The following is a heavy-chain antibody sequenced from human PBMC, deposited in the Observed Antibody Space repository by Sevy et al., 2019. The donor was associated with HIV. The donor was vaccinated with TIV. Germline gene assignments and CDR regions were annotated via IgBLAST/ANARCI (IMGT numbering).Heavy chain of an antibody. D-gene: IGHD4-17*01. CDR2: IYWDDNK. CDR3: AHSLYGDYIGGYFDY. CDR1: GFSLSTSGVD. Sequence: SGPTLVNPTQTLTLTCTFSGFSLSTSGVDVGWIRQPPGKALEWLALIYWDDNKRYSPSLRSRLTITKDTSKNQVVLTMTNMDPVDTATYYCAHSLYGDYIGGYFDYWGQGTLVTVSS. J-gene: IGHJ4*02. V-gene: IGHV2-5*02.